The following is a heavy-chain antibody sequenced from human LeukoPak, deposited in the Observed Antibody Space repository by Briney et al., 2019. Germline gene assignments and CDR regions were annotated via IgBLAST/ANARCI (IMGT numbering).Heavy chain of an antibody. V-gene: IGHV1-2*02. CDR3: ASAGANCSSTSCYNHYDDGMDV. D-gene: IGHD2-2*02. CDR2: INPNSGGT. Sequence: ASVKVSCKASGYTFTGYYMHWVRQAPGQGLEWMGWINPNSGGTNYAQKFQGRVTMTRDTSISTAYMELSRLRSDDTAVYYCASAGANCSSTSCYNHYDDGMDVWGQGTTVTVSS. J-gene: IGHJ6*02. CDR1: GYTFTGYY.